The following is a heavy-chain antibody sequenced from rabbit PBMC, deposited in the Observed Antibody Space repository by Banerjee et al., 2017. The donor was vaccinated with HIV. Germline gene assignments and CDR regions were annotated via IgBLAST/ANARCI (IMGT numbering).Heavy chain of an antibody. Sequence: QSLEESGGDLVKPGASLTLTCTASGFSFSSGYDMCRVRQAPGKGLEWIACIYGGSSGSTYYASWAKGRFTISKTSSTTVTLQMTSLTAADTATYFCARDLYPGSAGYYLWGPGTLVTDS. CDR1: GFSFSSGYD. CDR2: IYGGSSGST. J-gene: IGHJ4*01. CDR3: ARDLYPGSAGYYL. V-gene: IGHV1S40*01. D-gene: IGHD1-1*01.